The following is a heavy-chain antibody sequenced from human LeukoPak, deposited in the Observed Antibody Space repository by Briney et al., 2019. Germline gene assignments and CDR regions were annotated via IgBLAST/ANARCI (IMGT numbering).Heavy chain of an antibody. CDR1: GFTVSSNY. D-gene: IGHD3-10*01. CDR2: ISGSGGST. CDR3: AKDRAYYGSGKGADY. Sequence: PGGSLRLSCAASGFTVSSNYMSWVRQAPGKGLEWVSAISGSGGSTYYADSVKGRFTISRDNSKNTLYLQMNSLRAEDTAVYYCAKDRAYYGSGKGADYWGQGTLVTVSS. V-gene: IGHV3-23*01. J-gene: IGHJ4*02.